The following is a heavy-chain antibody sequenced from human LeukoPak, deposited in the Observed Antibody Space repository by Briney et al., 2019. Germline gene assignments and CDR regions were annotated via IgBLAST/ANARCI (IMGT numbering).Heavy chain of an antibody. Sequence: PGGSLRLSCAASGFTFSSYSMNWVRQAPGKGLEWVSSISSSSSYIYYADSVKGRFTISRDNAKNSLYLQMNSLRAEDTAVYYCASHAPAARTRTAYWGQGTLVTVSS. D-gene: IGHD1/OR15-1a*01. CDR1: GFTFSSYS. J-gene: IGHJ4*02. V-gene: IGHV3-21*01. CDR2: ISSSSSYI. CDR3: ASHAPAARTRTAY.